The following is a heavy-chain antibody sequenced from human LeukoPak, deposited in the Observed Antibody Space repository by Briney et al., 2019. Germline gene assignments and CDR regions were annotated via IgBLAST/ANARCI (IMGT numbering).Heavy chain of an antibody. CDR2: ISAYNGNT. CDR1: GYTFTSYG. Sequence: ASVKVSCKASGYTFTSYGISWVRQAPGQGLEWMGWISAYNGNTNYAQRFQGRVTMTGDMSTSTVYMELSSLRSEDMAVYYCARTSIGAGTHYFDYWGQGTPVTVSS. D-gene: IGHD1-1*01. CDR3: ARTSIGAGTHYFDY. J-gene: IGHJ4*02. V-gene: IGHV1-18*03.